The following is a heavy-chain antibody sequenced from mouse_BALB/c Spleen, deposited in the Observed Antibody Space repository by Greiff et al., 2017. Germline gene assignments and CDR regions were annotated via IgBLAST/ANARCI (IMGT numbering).Heavy chain of an antibody. D-gene: IGHD2-1*01. Sequence: VQLQQSGAELVRPGASVKLSCTASGFNINNYYMHWVKQRPEQGLEWIGWIDPENGDTEYAPKFQGKATMTADTSSNTAYLQLSSLTSEDTAVYYCNVYYGCAMDYWGQGTSVTVSS. CDR1: GFNINNYY. CDR3: NVYYGCAMDY. J-gene: IGHJ4*01. CDR2: IDPENGDT. V-gene: IGHV14-4*02.